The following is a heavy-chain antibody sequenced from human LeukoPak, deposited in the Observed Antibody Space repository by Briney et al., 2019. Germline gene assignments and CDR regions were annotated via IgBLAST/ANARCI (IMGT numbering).Heavy chain of an antibody. CDR1: GGSISSSSYY. Sequence: SETLSLTCTVSGGSISSSSYYWGWIRQPPGKGLEWIGSIYYSGSTYYNPSLKSRVTISVDTSKNQFSLKLSSVTAADTAVYYCARTSSGYSSSWYGYYPYWGQGTLVTVSS. CDR3: ARTSSGYSSSWYGYYPY. V-gene: IGHV4-39*01. CDR2: IYYSGST. J-gene: IGHJ4*02. D-gene: IGHD6-13*01.